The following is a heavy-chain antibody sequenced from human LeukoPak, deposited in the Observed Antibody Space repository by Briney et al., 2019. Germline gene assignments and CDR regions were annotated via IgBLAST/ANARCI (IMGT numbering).Heavy chain of an antibody. CDR2: INPDGRDT. CDR3: ATWGDTTAEYFQR. CDR1: GFTCNSCW. V-gene: IGHV3-7*01. J-gene: IGHJ1*01. Sequence: GGSLRLSCVVSGFTCNSCWMNWVRQAPGKGLEWVAHINPDGRDTYYVDSVKGRFTISRDNAQNSMYLQMNSLRVEDTAVYYCATWGDTTAEYFQRWGQGTLVTVSS. D-gene: IGHD2-21*02.